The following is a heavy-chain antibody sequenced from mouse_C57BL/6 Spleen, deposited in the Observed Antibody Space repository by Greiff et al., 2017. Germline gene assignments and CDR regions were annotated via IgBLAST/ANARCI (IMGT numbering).Heavy chain of an antibody. D-gene: IGHD1-1*01. CDR2: ISSGSSTI. CDR3: ARGGYYGSSSLFDY. J-gene: IGHJ2*01. V-gene: IGHV5-17*01. CDR1: GFTFSDYG. Sequence: EVKLVESGGGLVKPGGSLTLSCAASGFTFSDYGMHWVRQAPEKGLEWVAYISSGSSTIYYADPVKGRFTIYRDNAKNTLFLQMTSLRAEDTAMYYCARGGYYGSSSLFDYWGQGTTLTVSS.